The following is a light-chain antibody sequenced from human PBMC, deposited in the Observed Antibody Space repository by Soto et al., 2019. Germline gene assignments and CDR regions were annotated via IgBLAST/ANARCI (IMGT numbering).Light chain of an antibody. CDR1: QSISSY. J-gene: IGKJ1*01. Sequence: DIQMTQSPSSLSASVGDRVPITCRASQSISSYLNWYQQKPGKAPKLLIYAASSLQSGVPSRFSDSGSGTDFTLTISSLQPEDFATYYCQQSYSTLWTFGQGTKVDIK. V-gene: IGKV1-39*01. CDR2: AAS. CDR3: QQSYSTLWT.